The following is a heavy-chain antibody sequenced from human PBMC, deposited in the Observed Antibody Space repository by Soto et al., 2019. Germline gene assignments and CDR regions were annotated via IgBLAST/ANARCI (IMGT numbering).Heavy chain of an antibody. CDR1: GFTFSSYS. CDR3: ARGGGSGYWGFDY. V-gene: IGHV3-21*01. J-gene: IGHJ4*02. Sequence: EVQLVESGGGLVKPGGSLRLSCAASGFTFSSYSMNWVRQAPGKGLEWVSSISSSSSYIYYADSVKGRFTISRDNAKNSLYLQMNSLRAEDTAVYYCARGGGSGYWGFDYWGQGILVTVSS. D-gene: IGHD3-3*01. CDR2: ISSSSSYI.